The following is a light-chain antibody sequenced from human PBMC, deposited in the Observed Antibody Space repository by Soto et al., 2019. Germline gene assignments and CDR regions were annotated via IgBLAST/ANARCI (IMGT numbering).Light chain of an antibody. CDR3: QHRNHLLWRAA. V-gene: IGKV3-11*01. CDR2: GAS. CDR1: QSLSTY. J-gene: IGKJ4*01. Sequence: EIVLTQSPATLSLSPGERATLSCRASQSLSTYLPWYQQKLGQAPRLLIYGASNRATGIPARFSGSGTGTVFTLTISSLEPENFAFDCCQHRNHLLWRAAFGGGTKVEIK.